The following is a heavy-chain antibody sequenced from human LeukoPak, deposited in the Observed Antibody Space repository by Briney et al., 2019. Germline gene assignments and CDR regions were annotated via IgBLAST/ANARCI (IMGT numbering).Heavy chain of an antibody. CDR2: IKQDGTET. V-gene: IGHV3-7*01. CDR1: GFTFSDYW. J-gene: IGHJ4*02. CDR3: VRDWRAYCTGDCDRFDS. Sequence: PGGSLRLSCAASGFTFSDYWMSWVRQTPGKGLQWVANIKQDGTETYYVDSVEGRFTISRDSAKNSLYLHMNSLRAEDTAVYYCVRDWRAYCTGDCDRFDSWGQGTLVTVSS. D-gene: IGHD2-21*02.